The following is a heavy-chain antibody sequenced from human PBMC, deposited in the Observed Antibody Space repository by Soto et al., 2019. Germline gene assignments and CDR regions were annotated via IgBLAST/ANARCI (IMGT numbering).Heavy chain of an antibody. CDR3: ARTSYDSSGTAADP. V-gene: IGHV4-34*09. CDR2: INHSGST. Sequence: SETLSLTCAVYGGSFSGYYWTWIRQPPGTGLEWIGEINHSGSTNYNPSLKSRVTISVDTSKNQFSLKLSSVTAADTAVYYCARTSYDSSGTAADPWGQGTLVTVSS. CDR1: GGSFSGYY. D-gene: IGHD3-22*01. J-gene: IGHJ5*02.